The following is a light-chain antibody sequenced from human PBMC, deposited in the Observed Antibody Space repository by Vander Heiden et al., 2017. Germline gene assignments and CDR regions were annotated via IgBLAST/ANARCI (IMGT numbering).Light chain of an antibody. CDR1: QNINTW. Sequence: DIQMTQPPSILPASIGDRVTTTCRASQNINTWLAWYQQIPGRAPSLLISDASKLKSGVPSRFSGSGSGTEFTLTISSLQSDDFALYFCQQYITYSPTFGQETKLEIK. CDR3: QQYITYSPT. V-gene: IGKV1-5*01. J-gene: IGKJ2*01. CDR2: DAS.